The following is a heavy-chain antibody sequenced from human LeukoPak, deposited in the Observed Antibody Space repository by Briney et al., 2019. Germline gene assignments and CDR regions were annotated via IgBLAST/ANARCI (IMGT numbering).Heavy chain of an antibody. CDR1: GYTFTGYY. D-gene: IGHD6-19*01. CDR2: INPNSGGT. V-gene: IGHV1-2*06. CDR3: TGAGDSRGWFDY. Sequence: ASVKVSCKASGYTFTGYYMHWVRQAPGQGLEWMGRINPNSGGTNYAQKFQGRVTMTRDTSISTAYIELSRLRSDDTAVDFWTGAGDSRGWFDYWGQGTLVTVSS. J-gene: IGHJ4*02.